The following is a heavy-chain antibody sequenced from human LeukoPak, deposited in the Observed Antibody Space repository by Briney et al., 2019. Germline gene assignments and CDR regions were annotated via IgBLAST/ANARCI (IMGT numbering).Heavy chain of an antibody. V-gene: IGHV3-23*01. D-gene: IGHD2-15*01. J-gene: IGHJ3*02. CDR1: GFTFSSYG. CDR2: LSGSGVST. Sequence: GGSLRLSCAASGFTFSSYGMHWVRQAPGKGLEWVSALSGSGVSTYYGDSVKGRFTISRDNSKNTLSLQMNSLRAEDTAVYYCAKDRSEVAATSAFDIWGQGTMVTVSS. CDR3: AKDRSEVAATSAFDI.